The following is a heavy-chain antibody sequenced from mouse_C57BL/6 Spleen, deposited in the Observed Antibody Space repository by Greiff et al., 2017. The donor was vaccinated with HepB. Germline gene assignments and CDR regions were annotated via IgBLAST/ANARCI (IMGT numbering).Heavy chain of an antibody. CDR2: ISNGGGST. J-gene: IGHJ4*01. V-gene: IGHV5-12*01. D-gene: IGHD3-3*01. Sequence: EVKVVESGGGLVQPGGSLKLSCAASGFTFSDYYMYWVRQTPEKRLEWVAYISNGGGSTYYPYTVKGRFTISRDNAKNTLYLQMSRLKSEDTAMYYCARHDWTGYYAMDYWGQGTSVTVSS. CDR1: GFTFSDYY. CDR3: ARHDWTGYYAMDY.